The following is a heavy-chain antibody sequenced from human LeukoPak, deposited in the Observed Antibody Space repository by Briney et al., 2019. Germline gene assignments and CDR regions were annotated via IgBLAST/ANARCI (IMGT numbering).Heavy chain of an antibody. J-gene: IGHJ4*02. D-gene: IGHD3-9*01. V-gene: IGHV3-74*01. Sequence: GGSLRLSCAASGFTFSSYWMHWVRQAPGKGLVWVSRINSDGSSTSYADSVKGRFTIPRDNAKNTLYLQMNSLRAEDTAVYYCARERYFDSNYFDYWGQGTLVTVSS. CDR3: ARERYFDSNYFDY. CDR1: GFTFSSYW. CDR2: INSDGSST.